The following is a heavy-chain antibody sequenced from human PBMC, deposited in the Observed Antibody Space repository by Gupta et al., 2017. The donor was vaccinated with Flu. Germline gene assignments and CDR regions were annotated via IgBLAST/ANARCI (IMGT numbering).Heavy chain of an antibody. CDR1: GFTFSSYS. CDR2: ISSSSSYI. J-gene: IGHJ6*02. Sequence: EVQLVESGGGLVKPGGSLRLSCAASGFTFSSYSMNWVRQAPGKGLEWVSSISSSSSYIYYADSVKGRFTISRDNAKNSLYLQMNSLRAEDXAVYYCARXLELQNYYYGMDVWGQGTTVTVSS. CDR3: ARXLELQNYYYGMDV. D-gene: IGHD1-7*01. V-gene: IGHV3-21*01.